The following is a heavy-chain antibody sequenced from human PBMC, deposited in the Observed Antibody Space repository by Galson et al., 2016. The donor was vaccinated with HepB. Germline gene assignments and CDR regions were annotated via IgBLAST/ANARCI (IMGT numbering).Heavy chain of an antibody. Sequence: PALVKPTQTLTLTCTFSGFSLNTRGVGVGWIRQPPGKALEWLALIYWDDDKRYSPSLTSRLTITKDTSKNQVVLTMTNMDPVDTATYYCAHSDSMVVNGFYHIYYDFWGQGTLVIVSS. D-gene: IGHD3-22*01. CDR1: GFSLNTRGVG. CDR2: IYWDDDK. J-gene: IGHJ4*02. CDR3: AHSDSMVVNGFYHIYYDF. V-gene: IGHV2-5*02.